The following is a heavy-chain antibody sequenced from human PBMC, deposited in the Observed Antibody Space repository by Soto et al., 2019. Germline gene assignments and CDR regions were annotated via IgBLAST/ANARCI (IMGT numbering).Heavy chain of an antibody. Sequence: GGSLRLSCAASGFTFSSYAMHWVRQAPGKGLEWVSVISYDGSNKYYADSVKGRFTISRGNSKNTLYLQMNSLRAEDTAVYYCARGDYDFWSGYSYYYGMDVWGQGTTVTVSS. CDR1: GFTFSSYA. D-gene: IGHD3-3*01. CDR3: ARGDYDFWSGYSYYYGMDV. J-gene: IGHJ6*02. V-gene: IGHV3-30-3*01. CDR2: ISYDGSNK.